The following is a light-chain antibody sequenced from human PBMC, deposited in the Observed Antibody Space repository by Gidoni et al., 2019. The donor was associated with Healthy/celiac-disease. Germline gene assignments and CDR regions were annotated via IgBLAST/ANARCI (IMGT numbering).Light chain of an antibody. V-gene: IGKV3-20*01. CDR3: QQYDPKT. Sequence: ECAFTQSPGTLSLSPGERATLSCMASQSVSSSYLDWYQPKPGPAPRLLIYGASSRALGVTDSFSGSGSGTAFTITIRRLEPEDFAVYYCQQYDPKTFGQGTKVEIK. CDR2: GAS. J-gene: IGKJ1*01. CDR1: QSVSSSY.